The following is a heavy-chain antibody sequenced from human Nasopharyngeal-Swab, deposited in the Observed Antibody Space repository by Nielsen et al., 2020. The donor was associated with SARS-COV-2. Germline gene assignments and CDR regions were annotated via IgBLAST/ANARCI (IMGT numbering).Heavy chain of an antibody. CDR2: IYYSGST. Sequence: GSLRLSCTVSGGSISSSSYYWGWIRQPPGKGLEWIGSIYYSGSTYYNPSLKSRVTISVDTSKNQFSLKLSSVTAADTAVYYCARLKVGFDYWGQGTRVTVSS. J-gene: IGHJ4*02. CDR3: ARLKVGFDY. D-gene: IGHD1-26*01. V-gene: IGHV4-39*01. CDR1: GGSISSSSYY.